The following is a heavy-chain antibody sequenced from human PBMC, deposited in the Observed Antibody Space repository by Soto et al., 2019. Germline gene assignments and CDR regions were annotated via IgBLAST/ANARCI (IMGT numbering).Heavy chain of an antibody. CDR1: GFTFDDYA. CDR3: AKDMTHYYDSSGYYYGMDV. CDR2: ISGDGGST. V-gene: IGHV3-43*02. J-gene: IGHJ6*04. Sequence: GGSLRLSCAASGFTFDDYAMHWVRQAPGKGLEWVSLISGDGGSTYYADSVKGRFTISRDNSKNSLYLQMNSLRTEDTALYYCAKDMTHYYDSSGYYYGMDVWGKGTTVTVSS. D-gene: IGHD3-22*01.